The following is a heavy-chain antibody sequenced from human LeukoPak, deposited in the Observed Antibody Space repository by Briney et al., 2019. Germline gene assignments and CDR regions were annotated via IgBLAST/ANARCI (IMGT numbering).Heavy chain of an antibody. J-gene: IGHJ4*02. CDR1: RGSFSGYY. Sequence: SDPLSLTCAVYRGSFSGYYWSWIRQPPGKGLEWIGEINHSGSTNYNPSLKSRVTISVDTSKNQFSLKLTSVTAADTAVYYCARVTGTLDYWGQGTLVTVSS. CDR3: ARVTGTLDY. V-gene: IGHV4-34*01. CDR2: INHSGST. D-gene: IGHD1-7*01.